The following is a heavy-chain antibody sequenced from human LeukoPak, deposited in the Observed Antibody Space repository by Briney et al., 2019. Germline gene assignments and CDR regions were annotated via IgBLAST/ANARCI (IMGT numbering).Heavy chain of an antibody. CDR1: GFTFSNYG. CDR3: ASARALYGYSCYDEPYFDY. J-gene: IGHJ4*02. Sequence: GRSLRLSCAASGFTFSNYGMHWVRQAPGKGLEWVAVISYDGSNKYYADSVKGRFTISRDNSKNTLYLQMNSLRAEDTAVYYCASARALYGYSCYDEPYFDYWGQGTLVTGSS. D-gene: IGHD5-12*01. CDR2: ISYDGSNK. V-gene: IGHV3-30*03.